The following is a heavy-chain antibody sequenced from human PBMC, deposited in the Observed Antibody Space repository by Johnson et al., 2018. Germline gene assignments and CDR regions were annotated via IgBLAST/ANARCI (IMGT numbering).Heavy chain of an antibody. J-gene: IGHJ6*04. V-gene: IGHV4-59*01. CDR3: ARETTRATEGLDV. CDR2: ISSSGIT. CDR1: GGSISNYY. D-gene: IGHD1-26*01. Sequence: QVQLQQSGPGLVKASETLSLTCTVSGGSISNYYWSWIRQPPGQGLEWIGFISSSGITNYNPSLKSRVTMSLDTSKNPFSLKLSSLISADTAVYYCARETTRATEGLDVWGKGTTVTVSS.